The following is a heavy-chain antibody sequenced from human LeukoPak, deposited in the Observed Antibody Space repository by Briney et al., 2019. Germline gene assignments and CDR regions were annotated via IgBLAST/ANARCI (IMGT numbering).Heavy chain of an antibody. CDR3: GRAAAGRRYNFDY. V-gene: IGHV3-7*01. CDR2: IKQDGSEK. J-gene: IGHJ4*02. D-gene: IGHD6-13*01. Sequence: GGSLRLSCAASGFTFSSYWMSWVRQAPGKGLEWVANIKQDGSEKYYVDSVKGRFTISRDNAKNSPYLQMNSLRAEDTAVYYCGRAAAGRRYNFDYWGQGTLVTVSS. CDR1: GFTFSSYW.